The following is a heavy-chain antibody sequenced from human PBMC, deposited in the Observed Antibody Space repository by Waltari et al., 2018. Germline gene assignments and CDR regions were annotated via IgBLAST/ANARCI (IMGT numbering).Heavy chain of an antibody. CDR1: XYSFTSYW. J-gene: IGHJ4*02. V-gene: IGHV5-51*01. D-gene: IGHD1-26*01. Sequence: EVQLVQSGAEVKKPGESLKISCKGSXYSFTSYWIGWVRQMPGKGLEWMGIIYPGDSDTRYSPSFQGQVTISADKSISTAYLQWSSLKASDTAMYYCARTPWYSGSYYYFDYWGXGXLVTVSS. CDR2: IYPGDSDT. CDR3: ARTPWYSGSYYYFDY.